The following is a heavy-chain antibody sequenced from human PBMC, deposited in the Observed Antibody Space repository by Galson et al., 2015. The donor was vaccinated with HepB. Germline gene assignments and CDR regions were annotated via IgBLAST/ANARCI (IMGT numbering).Heavy chain of an antibody. V-gene: IGHV1-46*01. Sequence: SVKVSCKASGYTFTSYYMHWVRQAPGQGLEWMGIINPSGGSTSYAQKFQGRVTMTRDTSTGTVYMELSSLRSEDTAVYYCARGDYDSSGYLPEGMDVWGQGTTVTVSS. CDR3: ARGDYDSSGYLPEGMDV. CDR2: INPSGGST. J-gene: IGHJ6*02. CDR1: GYTFTSYY. D-gene: IGHD3-22*01.